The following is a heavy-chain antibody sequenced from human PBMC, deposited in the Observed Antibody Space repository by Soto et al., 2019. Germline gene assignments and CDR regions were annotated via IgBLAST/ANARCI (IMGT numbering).Heavy chain of an antibody. Sequence: PSETLSLTCTVSGASISNYYWSWIRQPPGKGLEWIGYNYYSGSGSTNYKPSLKSRNTISVDTSKNQISLKLSSVTAAGTAVFYFAREGALLYGGNSDYYYTMDVWGQGTTVTVSS. D-gene: IGHD4-17*01. CDR2: NYYSGSGST. CDR3: AREGALLYGGNSDYYYTMDV. V-gene: IGHV4-59*12. J-gene: IGHJ6*02. CDR1: GASISNYY.